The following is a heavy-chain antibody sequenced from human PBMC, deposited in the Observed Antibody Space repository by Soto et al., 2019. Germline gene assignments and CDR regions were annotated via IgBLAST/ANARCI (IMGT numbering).Heavy chain of an antibody. CDR1: GYTFTSYA. CDR3: ARDWATVTTGWFEP. J-gene: IGHJ5*02. CDR2: INAGNGNT. V-gene: IGHV1-3*01. Sequence: GASVKVSCKASGYTFTSYAMHWVRQAPGQRLEWMGWINAGNGNTKYSQKFQGRVTITRDTSASTAYMELSSLRSEDTAVYYCARDWATVTTGWFEPWGQGTLVTVSS. D-gene: IGHD4-4*01.